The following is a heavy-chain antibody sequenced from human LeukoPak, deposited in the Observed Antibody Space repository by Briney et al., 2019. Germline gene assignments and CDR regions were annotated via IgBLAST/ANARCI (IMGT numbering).Heavy chain of an antibody. J-gene: IGHJ4*02. CDR1: GFTFGDYA. CDR3: TVILTGYYFFGY. Sequence: PGGSLRLSCTASGFTFGDYAMSWVRQAPGKGLEWVGFIRSKAYGGTTEYAASVKGRFTISRDDSKSIAYLQMNSLKTEDTAVYYCTVILTGYYFFGYWGQGTLVTVSS. CDR2: IRSKAYGGTT. D-gene: IGHD3-9*01. V-gene: IGHV3-49*04.